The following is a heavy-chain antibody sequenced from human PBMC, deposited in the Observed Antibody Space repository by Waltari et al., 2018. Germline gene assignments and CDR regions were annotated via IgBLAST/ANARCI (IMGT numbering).Heavy chain of an antibody. CDR2: VDPEDGET. CDR1: GYTFTDYY. Sequence: EVQLVQSGAEVKKPGATVKISCKVSGYTFTDYYMHWGQQAPGKGLEWMGLVDPEDGETIYGEKVQGRVTITADASTDTAYMELGSLRSEDTAVYYCAIEGSYTDFDYWGQGTLVTVSS. CDR3: AIEGSYTDFDY. V-gene: IGHV1-69-2*01. D-gene: IGHD3-10*01. J-gene: IGHJ4*02.